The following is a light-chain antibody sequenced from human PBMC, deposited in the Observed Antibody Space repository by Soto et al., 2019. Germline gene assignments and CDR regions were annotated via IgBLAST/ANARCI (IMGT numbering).Light chain of an antibody. CDR3: QQRTNWPTST. Sequence: EIVLTQSPATLSLSPGERATLSCRASQNVNSYLAWYQQRPGQAPRLLIHDASSRAAGIPAKFSGSGSGTNVTLTNSSLVPEDFAVYYCQQRTNWPTSTFGQGTRLEIK. CDR1: QNVNSY. J-gene: IGKJ5*01. CDR2: DAS. V-gene: IGKV3-11*01.